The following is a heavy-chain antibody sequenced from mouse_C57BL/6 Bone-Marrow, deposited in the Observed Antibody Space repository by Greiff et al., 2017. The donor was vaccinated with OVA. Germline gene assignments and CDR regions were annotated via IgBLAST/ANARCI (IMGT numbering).Heavy chain of an antibody. V-gene: IGHV5-4*03. J-gene: IGHJ1*03. Sequence: EVKLMESGGGLVKPGGSLKLSCAASGFTFSSYAMSWVRQTPEKRLEWVATISDGGSYTSYPDNVKGRFTISRDNAKNNLYLQMSHLKSEDTAMYYCARVRYFDVWGTGTTVTVSS. CDR3: ARVRYFDV. CDR1: GFTFSSYA. CDR2: ISDGGSYT.